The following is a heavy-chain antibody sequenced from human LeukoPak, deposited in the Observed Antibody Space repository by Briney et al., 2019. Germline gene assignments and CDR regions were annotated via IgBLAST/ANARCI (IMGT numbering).Heavy chain of an antibody. D-gene: IGHD2-2*01. J-gene: IGHJ6*02. Sequence: PGRSLRLSCAASGFTFSSYAMPWVRQAPGKGLEWVAVISYDGSNKYYADSVKGRFTISRDNSKNTLYLQMNSLRAEDTAVYYCARARPSLTYYYYYGMDVWGQGTTVTVSS. V-gene: IGHV3-30-3*01. CDR1: GFTFSSYA. CDR3: ARARPSLTYYYYYGMDV. CDR2: ISYDGSNK.